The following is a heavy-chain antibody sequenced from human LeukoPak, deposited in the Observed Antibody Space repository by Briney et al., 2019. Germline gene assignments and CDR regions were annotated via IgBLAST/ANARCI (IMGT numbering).Heavy chain of an antibody. CDR2: MSYDGSNR. D-gene: IGHD4-17*01. CDR1: GFTFSSYD. Sequence: GGSLRLSCAASGFTFSSYDMHWVRQAPGKGLEWVAFMSYDGSNRYYADSVKGRFTISRDISKNTLYLQMNSLRAEDTAVYYCAKDRYGDYTRTFDCWGQGTLVTVSS. V-gene: IGHV3-30*18. J-gene: IGHJ4*02. CDR3: AKDRYGDYTRTFDC.